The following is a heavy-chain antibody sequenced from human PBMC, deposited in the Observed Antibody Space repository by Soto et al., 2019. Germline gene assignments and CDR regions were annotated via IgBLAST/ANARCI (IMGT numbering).Heavy chain of an antibody. V-gene: IGHV1-18*01. D-gene: IGHD3-3*02. CDR1: GYSFTSYG. CDR2: ISAYNGNT. Sequence: SLKVSWKGSGYSFTSYGVGWVRQAPGQGLEWMGWISAYNGNTDYAQKLQGRVTMTTDTSTSTAYMELRSLRSDDTAVYYCARALTFLERLLRNPNWFDPRGQRTLVTVSS. CDR3: ARALTFLERLLRNPNWFDP. J-gene: IGHJ5*02.